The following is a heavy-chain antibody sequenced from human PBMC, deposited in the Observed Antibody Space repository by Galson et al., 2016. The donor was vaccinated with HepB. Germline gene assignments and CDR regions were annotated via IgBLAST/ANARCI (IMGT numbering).Heavy chain of an antibody. J-gene: IGHJ4*02. CDR1: GYIFNNFW. CDR3: AKEGTVAARPH. Sequence: QSGAEVKKPGGSLTISCKGSGYIFNNFWITWVRQMPGKGLEWMGRIDPTDSHIDYSPSFQGHVTFSIDKSVSTAYLQWSSLKASDTAMYYCAKEGTVAARPHWGQGTLVTVSS. V-gene: IGHV5-10-1*01. CDR2: IDPTDSHI. D-gene: IGHD6-6*01.